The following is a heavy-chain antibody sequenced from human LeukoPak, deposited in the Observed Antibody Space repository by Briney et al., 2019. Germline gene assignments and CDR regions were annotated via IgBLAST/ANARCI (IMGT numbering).Heavy chain of an antibody. J-gene: IGHJ6*02. CDR2: MNPNSGNT. D-gene: IGHD6-19*01. V-gene: IGHV1-8*01. CDR1: GYTFTSYD. Sequence: GASVKVSCKASGYTFTSYDINWVRQATGQGLEWMGWMNPNSGNTGYAQKFQGRVTMTRNTSISTAYMELSSLRSEGTAVYYCARGSLSGWYYYYYYYGMDVWGQGTTVTVSS. CDR3: ARGSLSGWYYYYYYYGMDV.